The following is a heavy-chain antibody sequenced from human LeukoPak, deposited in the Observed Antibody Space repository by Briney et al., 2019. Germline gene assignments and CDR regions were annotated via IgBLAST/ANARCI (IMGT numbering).Heavy chain of an antibody. CDR3: AKERLLWFGELFSPFAT. CDR1: GFTFSSYA. Sequence: GGSLRLSCAASGFTFSSYAMSWVRQAPGKGLEWVSAISGSGGSTYYADSVKGRFTISRDNSKNTLYLQMNSLRAEDTAVYYCAKERLLWFGELFSPFATLGQGTPGNVSP. J-gene: IGHJ5*02. CDR2: ISGSGGST. V-gene: IGHV3-23*01. D-gene: IGHD3-10*01.